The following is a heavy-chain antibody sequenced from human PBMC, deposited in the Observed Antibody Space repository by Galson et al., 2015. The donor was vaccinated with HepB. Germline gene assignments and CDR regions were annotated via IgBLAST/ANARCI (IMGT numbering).Heavy chain of an antibody. CDR1: GFTFSSYA. D-gene: IGHD6-13*01. V-gene: IGHV3-30-3*01. J-gene: IGHJ4*02. Sequence: SLRLSCAASGFTFSSYAMHWVRQAPGKGLEWVAVISYDGSNKYYADSVKGRFTISRDNSKSTLYLQMNSLRAEDTAVYYCARDKAAAGSAPATLDYWGQGTLVTVSS. CDR3: ARDKAAAGSAPATLDY. CDR2: ISYDGSNK.